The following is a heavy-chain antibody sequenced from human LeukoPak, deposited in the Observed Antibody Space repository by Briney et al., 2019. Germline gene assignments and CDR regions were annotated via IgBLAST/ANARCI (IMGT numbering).Heavy chain of an antibody. CDR2: ISGSSSYI. CDR3: ARDGQPGYYYYMDV. D-gene: IGHD1-1*01. V-gene: IGHV3-21*01. J-gene: IGHJ6*03. Sequence: GGSLRLSCAASGFTFSGYDMNWVRQAPGKGLEWVSSISGSSSYIYYADSVKGRFTISRDNAKNSLYLQMNSLRAEDTAVYYCARDGQPGYYYYMDVWGKGTTVTVSS. CDR1: GFTFSGYD.